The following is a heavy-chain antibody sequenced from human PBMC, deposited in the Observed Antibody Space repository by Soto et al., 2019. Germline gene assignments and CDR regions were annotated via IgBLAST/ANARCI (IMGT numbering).Heavy chain of an antibody. CDR2: IYYSGDT. Sequence: QVQLQESGPGLVKPSQTLSLTCTVSGVSISTGGYYWSWIRQHPGKGLEWIGNIYYSGDTNYNPSLKSRVTISIDTSKNHFSLRLTSVTAADTAVYYCARDGDCSGGSCYLGYGLDVWGQGTTVTVSS. CDR1: GVSISTGGYY. D-gene: IGHD2-15*01. CDR3: ARDGDCSGGSCYLGYGLDV. V-gene: IGHV4-31*03. J-gene: IGHJ6*02.